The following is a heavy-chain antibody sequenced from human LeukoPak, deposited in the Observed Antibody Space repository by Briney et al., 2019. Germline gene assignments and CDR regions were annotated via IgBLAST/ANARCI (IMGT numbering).Heavy chain of an antibody. CDR1: GYTFTSYG. CDR3: ARDTAVVVPAAIRPNWFDP. CDR2: ISAYNGNT. D-gene: IGHD2-2*02. V-gene: IGHV1-18*01. J-gene: IGHJ5*02. Sequence: ASVKVSCKASGYTFTSYGISWVRQAPGQGLEWMGWISAYNGNTNYAQKLQGRVTMTTDTSTSTAYMELRSPRSDDTAVYYCARDTAVVVPAAIRPNWFDPWGQGTLVTVSS.